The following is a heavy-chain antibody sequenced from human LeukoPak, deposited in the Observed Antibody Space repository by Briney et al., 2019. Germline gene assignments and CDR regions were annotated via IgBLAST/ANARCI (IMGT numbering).Heavy chain of an antibody. V-gene: IGHV3-30-3*01. J-gene: IGHJ4*02. D-gene: IGHD3-22*01. CDR3: ARDHNYDSSGLDY. CDR1: GFTFSSYA. Sequence: PGGSLRFSCAASGFTFSSYAMHWVRQAPGKGLEWVAVISYDGSNKYYADSVKGRFTISRDNSKNTLYLQMNSLRAEDTAVYYCARDHNYDSSGLDYWGQGTLVTVSS. CDR2: ISYDGSNK.